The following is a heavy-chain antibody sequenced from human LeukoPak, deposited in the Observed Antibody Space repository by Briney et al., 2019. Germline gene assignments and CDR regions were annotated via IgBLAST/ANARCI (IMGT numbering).Heavy chain of an antibody. V-gene: IGHV3-30*18. D-gene: IGHD2-21*02. CDR2: ISYDGSNK. J-gene: IGHJ3*02. CDR1: GFTFSSYG. CDR3: AKGIIVVVTAMEDEREDAFDI. Sequence: PGGSLRLSCAASGFTFSSYGMHWVRQAPGKGLEWVAVISYDGSNKYYADSVKGRFTISRDNSKNTLYLQMNSLRAEDTAVYYCAKGIIVVVTAMEDEREDAFDIWGQGTMVTVSS.